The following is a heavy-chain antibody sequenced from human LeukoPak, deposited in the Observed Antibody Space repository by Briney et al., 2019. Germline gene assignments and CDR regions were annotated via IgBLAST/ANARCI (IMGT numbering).Heavy chain of an antibody. CDR2: VSSDGGST. V-gene: IGHV3-64D*06. Sequence: GGSLRLYCSASGFAFSSYAMHWVRQAPGKGLEYVSAVSSDGGSTYYADSVKGRFTISRDNSKNTLYLQMSSLRAEDAAVYYCAIMIAAAGYFDYWGQGTLVTVSS. J-gene: IGHJ4*02. D-gene: IGHD6-13*01. CDR3: AIMIAAAGYFDY. CDR1: GFAFSSYA.